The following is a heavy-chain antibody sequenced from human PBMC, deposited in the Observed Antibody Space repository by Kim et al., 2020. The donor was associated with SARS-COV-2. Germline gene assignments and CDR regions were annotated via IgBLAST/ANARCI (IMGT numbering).Heavy chain of an antibody. V-gene: IGHV4-59*13. D-gene: IGHD5-18*01. CDR3: ARWGVDTAMVY. CDR1: GGSISSYY. Sequence: SETLSLTCTVSGGSISSYYWSWIRQPPGKGLEWIGYIYYSGSTNYNPSLKSRVTISVDTSKNQFSLKLSSVTAADTAVYYCARWGVDTAMVYWGQGTLVTVSS. J-gene: IGHJ4*02. CDR2: IYYSGST.